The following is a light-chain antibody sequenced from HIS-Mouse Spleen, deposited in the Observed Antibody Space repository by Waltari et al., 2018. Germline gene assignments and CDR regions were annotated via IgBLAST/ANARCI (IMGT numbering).Light chain of an antibody. CDR3: AAWDDSLSGNV. V-gene: IGLV1-47*01. Sequence: QSVLTQPPSASGTPGQRVTISCSGSSSNIGSNYVYWYQQLPGTAPKLLIYRNNRRPSGVPDRFSGSKSGTSASLAISGLRSEDEADYYCAAWDDSLSGNVFGSGTKVTVL. CDR2: RNN. CDR1: SSNIGSNY. J-gene: IGLJ6*01.